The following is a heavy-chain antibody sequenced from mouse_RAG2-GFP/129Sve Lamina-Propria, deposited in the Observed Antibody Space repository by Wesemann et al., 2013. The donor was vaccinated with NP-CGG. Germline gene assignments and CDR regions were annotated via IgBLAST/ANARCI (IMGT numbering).Heavy chain of an antibody. Sequence: PGETVKISCKASGYTFTTYGMSWVKQAPGKGLKWMGWINTYSGVPTYADDFKGRFAFSLETSASTAYLQINNLKNEDTATYFCARYDYGAYAMDYWGQGTSVTVSS. V-gene: IGHV9-3*01. CDR2: INTYSGVP. CDR1: GYTFTTYG. J-gene: IGHJ4*01. D-gene: IGHD2-4*01. CDR3: ARYDYGAYAMDY.